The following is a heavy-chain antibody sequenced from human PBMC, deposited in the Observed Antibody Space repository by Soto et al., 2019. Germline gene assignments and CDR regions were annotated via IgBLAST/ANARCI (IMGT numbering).Heavy chain of an antibody. V-gene: IGHV1-69*05. CDR1: GGTFSSYA. J-gene: IGHJ4*02. D-gene: IGHD3-10*01. CDR3: ARVRPGAEYFDY. Sequence: SVKVSCKASGGTFSSYAISWVRQAPGQGLEWMGGIIPIFGTANYAQKFQGRVTMTRDTSTSTVYMELSSLRSEDTAVYYCARVRPGAEYFDYWGQGTLVTVSS. CDR2: IIPIFGTA.